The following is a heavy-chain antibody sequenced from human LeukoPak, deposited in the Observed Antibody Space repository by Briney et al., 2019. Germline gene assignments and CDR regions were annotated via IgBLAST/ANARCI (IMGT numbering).Heavy chain of an antibody. CDR1: GFTFSNSF. CDR3: SGGGSITVAGY. CDR2: INSDGSST. Sequence: GGSLRLSCAASGFTFSNSFMHWVRQAPGKGLVWVSRINSDGSSTNYADSVKGRFTISRDNAKNTLFLQMNSLRAEDSAVYYCSGGGSITVAGYWGQEPWSPSPQ. V-gene: IGHV3-74*01. D-gene: IGHD3-10*01. J-gene: IGHJ4*01.